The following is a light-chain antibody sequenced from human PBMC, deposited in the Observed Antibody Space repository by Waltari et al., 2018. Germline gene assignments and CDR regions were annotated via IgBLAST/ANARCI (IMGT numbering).Light chain of an antibody. J-gene: IGKJ4*01. CDR1: QSVLSSSNNKNY. Sequence: DIVMTQSPDSLAVSLGERATINCKSSQSVLSSSNNKNYLAWYQQKPGQPPKLVIYWASTRESGVPDRFSGSGSGTDFTLTISSLQAEDVAVYYCQQYYSIPVTFGGGTKLEI. CDR2: WAS. CDR3: QQYYSIPVT. V-gene: IGKV4-1*01.